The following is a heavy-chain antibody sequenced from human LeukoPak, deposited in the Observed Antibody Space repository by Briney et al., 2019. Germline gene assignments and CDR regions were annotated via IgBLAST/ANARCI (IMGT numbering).Heavy chain of an antibody. CDR1: GFTFSSYD. V-gene: IGHV3-21*01. J-gene: IGHJ4*02. Sequence: PGGSLRLSCAASGFTFSSYDMHWVRQATGKGLEWVSSISSSSSYIYYADSVKGRFTISRDNAKNSLYLQMNSLRAEDTAVYYCAVRFLEWLPDDYWGQGTLVTVSS. CDR2: ISSSSSYI. D-gene: IGHD3-3*01. CDR3: AVRFLEWLPDDY.